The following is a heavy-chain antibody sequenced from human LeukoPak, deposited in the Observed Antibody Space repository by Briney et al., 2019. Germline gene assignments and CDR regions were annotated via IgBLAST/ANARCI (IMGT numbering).Heavy chain of an antibody. J-gene: IGHJ3*02. D-gene: IGHD7-27*01. CDR2: IYYSGGT. Sequence: SETLSLTCAVYGGSFSGYYWSWIRQPPGKGLEWIGYIYYSGGTYYNPSLKSRVTISVDTSKNQFSLKLSSVTAADTAVYYCARVEQVYTGEITLGAFDIWGQGTMVTVSS. CDR1: GGSFSGYY. V-gene: IGHV4-30-4*08. CDR3: ARVEQVYTGEITLGAFDI.